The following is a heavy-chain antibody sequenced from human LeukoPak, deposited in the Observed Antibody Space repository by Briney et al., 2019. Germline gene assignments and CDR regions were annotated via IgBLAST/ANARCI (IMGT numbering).Heavy chain of an antibody. D-gene: IGHD5-12*01. Sequence: SETLSLTCTPSGGSISGYYWSWIRQPPGKGPQWIGFISYSGSTNYNPSLKSRVTISVDTSKNQFSLYLSSVTAADTAVYYCGRQVGYGRWYFDLWGRGTLVTVSS. CDR3: GRQVGYGRWYFDL. J-gene: IGHJ2*01. CDR1: GGSISGYY. V-gene: IGHV4-59*08. CDR2: ISYSGST.